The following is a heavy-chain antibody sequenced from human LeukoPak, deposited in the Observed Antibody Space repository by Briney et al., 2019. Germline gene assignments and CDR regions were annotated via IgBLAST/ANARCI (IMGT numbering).Heavy chain of an antibody. CDR2: MNPNSGGT. CDR3: ARSPGVIAIDC. CDR1: GYTFTSYD. D-gene: IGHD3-16*02. V-gene: IGHV1-2*02. Sequence: ASVKVSCKASGYTFTSYDINWVRQATGQGLEWMGWMNPNSGGTNYAQKFQGRVTMTRDTSISTAYMELSRLRSDDTAMYYCARSPGVIAIDCWGQGTLVTVSS. J-gene: IGHJ4*02.